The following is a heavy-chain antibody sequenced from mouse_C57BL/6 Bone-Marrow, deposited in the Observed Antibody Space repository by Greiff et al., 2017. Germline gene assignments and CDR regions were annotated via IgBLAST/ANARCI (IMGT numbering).Heavy chain of an antibody. CDR2: ISSGGSYT. CDR3: ARNNYYGSSCPYYAMDY. J-gene: IGHJ4*01. CDR1: GFTFSSYG. D-gene: IGHD1-1*01. Sequence: EVQLVESGGDLVKPGGSLKLSCAASGFTFSSYGMSWVRQTPDQRLEWVATISSGGSYTYYPDSVKGRFTISRDNAKNTLYLQMSRLKSEDTAMYYCARNNYYGSSCPYYAMDYWGQGTSVTVSS. V-gene: IGHV5-6*01.